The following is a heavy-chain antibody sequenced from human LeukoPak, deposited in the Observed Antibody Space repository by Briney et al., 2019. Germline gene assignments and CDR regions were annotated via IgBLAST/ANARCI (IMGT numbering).Heavy chain of an antibody. V-gene: IGHV3-23*01. CDR3: ARGPDWFDP. CDR2: ISGSGGST. Sequence: GGSLRLSCAASGFTFTTYAMIWVRQAPGKGLEWVSAISGSGGSTYYADSVKGRFTISRDNSKNTLYLQMSSLRAEDTAVYYCARGPDWFDPWGQGTLVTVSS. CDR1: GFTFTTYA. J-gene: IGHJ5*02. D-gene: IGHD3-16*01.